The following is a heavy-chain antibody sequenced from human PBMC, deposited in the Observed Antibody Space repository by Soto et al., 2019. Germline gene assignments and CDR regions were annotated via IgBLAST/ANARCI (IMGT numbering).Heavy chain of an antibody. Sequence: QVQLVQSGAEVKKPGSSVKVSCKASGGTFSSYTISWVRQAPGQGLEWMGRIIPILGIANYAQKFQGRVTITADKSTSTAYRELSSLRSEDTAVYYCAREVSYYDILTGYGGDWFDPWGQGTLVTVSS. CDR3: AREVSYYDILTGYGGDWFDP. J-gene: IGHJ5*02. V-gene: IGHV1-69*08. D-gene: IGHD3-9*01. CDR2: IIPILGIA. CDR1: GGTFSSYT.